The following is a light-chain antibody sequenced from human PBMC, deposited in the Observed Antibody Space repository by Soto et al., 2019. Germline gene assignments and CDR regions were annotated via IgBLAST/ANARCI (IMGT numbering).Light chain of an antibody. CDR3: QQYNNWPPPYT. V-gene: IGKV3-15*01. J-gene: IGKJ2*01. CDR1: QSVSSN. CDR2: GAS. Sequence: IVMTQSPATLSVSPGERATLSCRASQSVSSNLAWYQQKPGQAPRLLIYGASTRATGIPARFSGSGSGTEFTLTISRLQSEDFAVYYCQQYNNWPPPYTFGQGTKLEIK.